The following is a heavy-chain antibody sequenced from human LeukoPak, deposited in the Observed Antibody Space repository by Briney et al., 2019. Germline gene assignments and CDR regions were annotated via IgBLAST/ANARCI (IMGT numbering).Heavy chain of an antibody. J-gene: IGHJ6*02. CDR2: INSDGSST. Sequence: GGSLRLSCAASGLTFSSYWMYWVRQAPGKGLVWVSRINSDGSSTSYADSVKGRFTISRDNAKNTLYLQMNSLRAEDTAVYYCAKNRGYNPPRYYYYYYGMDVWGQGTTVTVSS. V-gene: IGHV3-74*01. CDR1: GLTFSSYW. CDR3: AKNRGYNPPRYYYYYYGMDV. D-gene: IGHD1-14*01.